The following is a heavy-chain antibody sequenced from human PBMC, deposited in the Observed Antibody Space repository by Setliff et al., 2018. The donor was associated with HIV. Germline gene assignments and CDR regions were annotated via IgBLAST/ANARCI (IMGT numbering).Heavy chain of an antibody. V-gene: IGHV3-48*04. CDR1: GFTFSNYR. CDR3: ARGPRSFYYDSTGPYSYYYGMDV. D-gene: IGHD3-22*01. Sequence: GGSLRLSCAASGFTFSNYRMNWVRQAPGKGLEWLSYISSSGTTIRYADSVRGRFTISRDNAKNSLYLQMNSLRGEDTALYYCARGPRSFYYDSTGPYSYYYGMDVWGQGTTVTVSS. J-gene: IGHJ6*02. CDR2: ISSSGTTI.